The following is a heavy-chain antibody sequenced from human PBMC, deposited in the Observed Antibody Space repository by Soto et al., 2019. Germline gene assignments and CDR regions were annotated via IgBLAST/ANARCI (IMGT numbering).Heavy chain of an antibody. J-gene: IGHJ6*02. CDR3: AKNGPAIAAEYYYYYYGMDV. V-gene: IGHV3-30*18. CDR1: GFTFSSYG. CDR2: ISYDGSNK. Sequence: GGSLRLSCAASGFTFSSYGMHWVRQAPGKGLEWVAVISYDGSNKYYADSEKGRFTISRDNSKNTLYLQMNSLRAEDTAVYYCAKNGPAIAAEYYYYYYGMDVWGQGTTVTVSS. D-gene: IGHD6-13*01.